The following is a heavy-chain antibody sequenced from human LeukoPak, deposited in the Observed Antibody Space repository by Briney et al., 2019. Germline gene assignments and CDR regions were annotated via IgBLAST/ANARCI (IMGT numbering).Heavy chain of an antibody. CDR2: IYYSGST. Sequence: SETLSLTCTVSGGSISGYYWSWIRQPPGKGLEWIGYIYYSGSTNYNPSLKSRVTISVDTSKNQFSLKLTSVTAADTAVYHCARLSQRSGDLGSARNFDCWGQGTLVTVSS. D-gene: IGHD7-27*01. CDR3: ARLSQRSGDLGSARNFDC. V-gene: IGHV4-59*01. J-gene: IGHJ4*02. CDR1: GGSISGYY.